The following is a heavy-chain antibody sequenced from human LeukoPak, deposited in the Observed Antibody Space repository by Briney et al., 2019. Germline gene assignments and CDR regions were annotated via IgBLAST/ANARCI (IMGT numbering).Heavy chain of an antibody. CDR1: GGTFSSYA. Sequence: SVKVSCKASGGTFSSYAISWVRQAPGQGLEWMGGIIPIFGTANYAQKFQGRVTITADKSTSTAYMELSSLRSEDTAVYYCAREYYYGSGSPDDDYWGQGTLVTVSS. D-gene: IGHD3-10*01. J-gene: IGHJ4*02. CDR2: IIPIFGTA. V-gene: IGHV1-69*06. CDR3: AREYYYGSGSPDDDY.